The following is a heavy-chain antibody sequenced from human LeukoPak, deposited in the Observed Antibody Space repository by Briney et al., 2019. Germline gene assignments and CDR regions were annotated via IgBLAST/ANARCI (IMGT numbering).Heavy chain of an antibody. CDR1: GFTFSIYA. J-gene: IGHJ6*03. CDR3: ATYYMDV. Sequence: GGSLGLSCGASGFTFSIYAMNWVRQAPGKGLEWVSYISSGSTSIYYADSVRGRFTISRDNAKNSLYLQMNSLRAEDTAVYYCATYYMDVWGKGTTVTVSS. V-gene: IGHV3-48*01. CDR2: ISSGSTSI.